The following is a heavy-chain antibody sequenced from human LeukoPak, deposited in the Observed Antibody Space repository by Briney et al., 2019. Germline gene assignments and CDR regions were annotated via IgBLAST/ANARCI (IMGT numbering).Heavy chain of an antibody. J-gene: IGHJ4*02. D-gene: IGHD6-19*01. V-gene: IGHV3-21*01. CDR3: ARDQGLLVVAGRFGY. Sequence: PGGSLRLSCAASGFSFGSYSMNWVRQAPGKGLEWVSSISSSNSYIYNADSVKGRFTISRDNAKNSLYLQMNSLRAEDTAVYYCARDQGLLVVAGRFGYWGQGTLVTVSS. CDR1: GFSFGSYS. CDR2: ISSSNSYI.